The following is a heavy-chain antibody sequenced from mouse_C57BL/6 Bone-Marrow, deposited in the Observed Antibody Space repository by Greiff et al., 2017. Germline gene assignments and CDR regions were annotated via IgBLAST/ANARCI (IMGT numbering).Heavy chain of an antibody. CDR1: GFTFSSYG. CDR3: ARRGTTVVASAMDY. J-gene: IGHJ4*01. CDR2: ISSGGSYN. Sequence: EVKLMESGGDLVKPGGSLKLSCAASGFTFSSYGMSWVRQTPDKRLEWVATISSGGSYNYYPDSVKGRFTISRDNAKNTLYLQMSSLKSEDTAMYCCARRGTTVVASAMDYWGQGTSVTVSS. D-gene: IGHD1-1*01. V-gene: IGHV5-6*02.